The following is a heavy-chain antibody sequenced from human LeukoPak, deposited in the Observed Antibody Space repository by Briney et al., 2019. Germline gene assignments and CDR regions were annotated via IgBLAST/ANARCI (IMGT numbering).Heavy chain of an antibody. J-gene: IGHJ4*02. CDR3: ARGKSRIAAAILGY. V-gene: IGHV1-8*01. D-gene: IGHD6-13*01. Sequence: ASVEVSCKASGYTFTSYDINWVRQATGQGLEWMGWMNPNSGNTGYAQKFQGRVTMTRNTSISTAYMELSSLRSEDTAVYYCARGKSRIAAAILGYWGQGTLVTVSS. CDR1: GYTFTSYD. CDR2: MNPNSGNT.